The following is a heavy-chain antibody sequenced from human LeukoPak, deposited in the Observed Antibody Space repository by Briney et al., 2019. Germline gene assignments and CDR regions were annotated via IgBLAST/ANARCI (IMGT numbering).Heavy chain of an antibody. J-gene: IGHJ5*02. CDR3: AREGSGSYYNLDP. V-gene: IGHV4-30-4*01. CDR2: IYYSGST. D-gene: IGHD3-10*01. Sequence: PSQTLSLTRTVSGGSISSGDYYWSWIRQPPGKGLEWIGYIYYSGSTYYNPSLKSRVTISVDTSKNQFSLKLSSVTAADTAVYYCAREGSGSYYNLDPWGQGTLVTVSS. CDR1: GGSISSGDYY.